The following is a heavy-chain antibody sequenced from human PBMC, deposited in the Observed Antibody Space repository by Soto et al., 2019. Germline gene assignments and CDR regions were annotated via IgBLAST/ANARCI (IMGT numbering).Heavy chain of an antibody. CDR3: AKSLDGVPVQEFDP. CDR1: GFTFDNFG. J-gene: IGHJ5*02. CDR2: IAYDGSSQ. Sequence: QVQLVESGGGVVQPGRSLRLSCTASGFTFDNFGMHWVRQAPGKGLEWVAVIAYDGSSQHYAESVKGRFTISRDNSNSTLYLQMNSLRAEDTAVYYCAKSLDGVPVQEFDPRGQGTLVTVFS. D-gene: IGHD3-3*01. V-gene: IGHV3-30*18.